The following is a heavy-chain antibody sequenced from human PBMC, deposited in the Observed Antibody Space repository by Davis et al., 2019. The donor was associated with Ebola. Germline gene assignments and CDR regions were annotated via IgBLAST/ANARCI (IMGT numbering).Heavy chain of an antibody. Sequence: GESLKISCAASGFTFSSYAMSWVRQAPGKGLEWVSAISGSGGSTYYADSVKGRFTISRDNAKNSLYLQMNSLRDEDTAVYYCARDALGLLIFGYFDYWGQGTLVTVSS. D-gene: IGHD3-3*01. CDR2: ISGSGGST. V-gene: IGHV3-23*01. CDR1: GFTFSSYA. J-gene: IGHJ4*02. CDR3: ARDALGLLIFGYFDY.